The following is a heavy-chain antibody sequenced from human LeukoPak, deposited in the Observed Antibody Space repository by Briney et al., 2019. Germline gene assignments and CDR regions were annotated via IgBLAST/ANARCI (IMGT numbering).Heavy chain of an antibody. CDR3: AKTAATVTTPNYFDY. D-gene: IGHD4-17*01. CDR1: GFTFSSYG. Sequence: GGSLRLSCAASGFTFSSYGMHWVRQAPGKGLEWVAFIRYDGSNKYYADSVKGRFTISRDNSKSTLYLQMNSLRAEDTAVYYCAKTAATVTTPNYFDYWGQGTLVTVSS. J-gene: IGHJ4*02. CDR2: IRYDGSNK. V-gene: IGHV3-30*02.